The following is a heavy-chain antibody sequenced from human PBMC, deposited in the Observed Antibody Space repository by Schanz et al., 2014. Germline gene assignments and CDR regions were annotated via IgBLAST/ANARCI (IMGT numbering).Heavy chain of an antibody. D-gene: IGHD1-1*01. J-gene: IGHJ4*02. CDR2: ISNDGSIK. Sequence: QVQLVESGGGVVQPGRSLRLSCAASGFIFSSYAMHWVRQAPGKGLEWVALISNDGSIKYYADSVEGRFTISRDNSKNTLYLQMNSLRADDTAVYFCARAHGNNWYGKGLDYWGQGTQVTVSS. V-gene: IGHV3-30*19. CDR3: ARAHGNNWYGKGLDY. CDR1: GFIFSSYA.